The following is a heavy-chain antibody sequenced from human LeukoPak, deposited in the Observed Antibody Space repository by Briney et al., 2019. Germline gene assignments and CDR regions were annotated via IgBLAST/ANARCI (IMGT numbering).Heavy chain of an antibody. V-gene: IGHV4-61*02. CDR3: ARDSGAVEDTGVGFDY. CDR2: IYTSGST. Sequence: SQTLSLTCTVSGGSISSGDYYWNWIRQPAGKGLEWIGRIYTSGSTNYNPSLKSRVTISVDTSKNQFSLRLSSVTAADTAVYYCARDSGAVEDTGVGFDYWGQGTLVTVSS. J-gene: IGHJ4*02. D-gene: IGHD2-8*02. CDR1: GGSISSGDYY.